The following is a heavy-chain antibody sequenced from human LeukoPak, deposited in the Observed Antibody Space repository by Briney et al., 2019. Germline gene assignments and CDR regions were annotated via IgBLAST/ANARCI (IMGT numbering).Heavy chain of an antibody. Sequence: PGGSLRLSCAASGFTFSSYAMHWVRQAPGKGLEWVAVISYDGSNKYYADSVKGRFTIPRDNSKNTLYLQMNSLRAEDTAVYYCARAPLWFGDSSPWFDYWGQGTLVTVSS. CDR1: GFTFSSYA. CDR2: ISYDGSNK. J-gene: IGHJ4*02. CDR3: ARAPLWFGDSSPWFDY. D-gene: IGHD3-10*01. V-gene: IGHV3-30-3*01.